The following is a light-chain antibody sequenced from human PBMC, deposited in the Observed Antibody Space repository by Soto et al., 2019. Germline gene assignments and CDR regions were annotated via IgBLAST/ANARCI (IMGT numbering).Light chain of an antibody. J-gene: IGKJ4*01. V-gene: IGKV1-16*02. Sequence: DIQMTQSPSSLSASVGDRVTITCRASQDISSYLAWFQQKPGKALKSLIYSASSLQSGVPSKFSGSGSGIDFTLTISSLQPEDFATYYCQQYSSHPLTFGGGTRVEIK. CDR1: QDISSY. CDR2: SAS. CDR3: QQYSSHPLT.